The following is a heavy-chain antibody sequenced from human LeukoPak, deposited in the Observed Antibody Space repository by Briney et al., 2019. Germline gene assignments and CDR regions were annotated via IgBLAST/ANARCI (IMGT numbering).Heavy chain of an antibody. CDR2: IIPIFGTA. V-gene: IGHV1-69*01. CDR1: GGTFSSYA. J-gene: IGHJ6*03. Sequence: SVEVSCKASGGTFSSYAISWVRQAPGQGLEWMGGIIPIFGTANYAQKFQGRVTITADESTSTAYMELSSLRSEDTAVYYCARARTVGGSWGYYYYYMDVWGKGTTVTVSS. CDR3: ARARTVGGSWGYYYYYMDV. D-gene: IGHD3-16*01.